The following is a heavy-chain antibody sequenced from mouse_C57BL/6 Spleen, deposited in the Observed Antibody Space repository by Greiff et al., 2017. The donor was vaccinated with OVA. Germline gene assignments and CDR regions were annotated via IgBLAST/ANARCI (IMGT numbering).Heavy chain of an antibody. CDR3: ARRDSSGYYYAMDY. CDR1: GYTFTSYW. J-gene: IGHJ4*01. CDR2: LDPSDSYT. Sequence: VQLQQPGAELVMPGASVKLSCKASGYTFTSYWMHWVKQRPGQGLEWIGELDPSDSYTNYNQKFKGKSTLTVDKSSSTAYMQLSSLTSEDSAVYYCARRDSSGYYYAMDYWGQGTSVTVSS. D-gene: IGHD3-2*02. V-gene: IGHV1-69*01.